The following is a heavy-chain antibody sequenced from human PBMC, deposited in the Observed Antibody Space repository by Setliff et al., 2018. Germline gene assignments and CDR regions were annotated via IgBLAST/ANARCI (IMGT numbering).Heavy chain of an antibody. D-gene: IGHD6-13*01. CDR2: IYSGDRDT. CDR3: AKCSSWRGHYPHFIY. J-gene: IGHJ4*02. Sequence: GSLRLSCAASGFTLSPYAMSWVRQAPGKGLEWVSTIYSGDRDTFYTDSVKGRFTISRDNSKSTLYLHMNSLRAEDTAVYYCAKCSSWRGHYPHFIYWGQGTLVTVSS. V-gene: IGHV3-23*03. CDR1: GFTLSPYA.